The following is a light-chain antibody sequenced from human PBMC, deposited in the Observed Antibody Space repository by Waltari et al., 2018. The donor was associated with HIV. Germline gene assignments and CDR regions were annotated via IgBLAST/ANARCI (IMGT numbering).Light chain of an antibody. CDR2: KDS. J-gene: IGLJ1*01. Sequence: SYELTQPPSVSVSPGQTARITGSGDALPKQYAYWYQQKPGQAPLLVIYKDSERPSGIPERFSGSSSGTTVTLTISGVQAEDEADYYCQSADSSGTYVFGTGTKVTVL. CDR1: ALPKQY. CDR3: QSADSSGTYV. V-gene: IGLV3-25*03.